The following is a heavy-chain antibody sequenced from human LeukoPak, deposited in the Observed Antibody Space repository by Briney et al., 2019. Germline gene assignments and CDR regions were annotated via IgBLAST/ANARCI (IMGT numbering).Heavy chain of an antibody. CDR2: ISSSSSYI. V-gene: IGHV3-21*01. CDR1: GFTFSSYG. D-gene: IGHD3-9*01. J-gene: IGHJ6*02. CDR3: AREHSDDIMDYYYYGMDV. Sequence: PGGSLRLSCAASGFTFSSYGMHWVRQAPGKGLEWVSSISSSSSYIYYADSVKGRFTISRDNAKNSLYLQMNSLRAEDTAVYYCAREHSDDIMDYYYYGMDVWGQGTTVTVSS.